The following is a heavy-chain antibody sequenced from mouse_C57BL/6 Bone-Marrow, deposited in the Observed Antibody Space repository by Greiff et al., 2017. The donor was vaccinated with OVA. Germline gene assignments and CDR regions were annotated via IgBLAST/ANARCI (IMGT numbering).Heavy chain of an antibody. J-gene: IGHJ4*01. CDR1: GFTFTSYG. CDR2: IYIGSGYT. D-gene: IGHD4-1*01. Sequence: EVQRVESGAELVRPGSSVKLSCKTSGFTFTSYGINWVKQRPGQGLEWIGYIYIGSGYTEYTEKFKGKATLTSDTSSSTAYMQLSSLTSEDSAIYFCARDETGRGDYWGQGTSVTVSS. CDR3: ARDETGRGDY. V-gene: IGHV1-58*01.